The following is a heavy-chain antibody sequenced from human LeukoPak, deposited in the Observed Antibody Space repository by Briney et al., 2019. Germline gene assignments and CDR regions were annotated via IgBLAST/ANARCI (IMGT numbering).Heavy chain of an antibody. CDR2: INAGNGNT. J-gene: IGHJ4*02. V-gene: IGHV1-3*01. CDR3: AREIGDTAMIYDY. CDR1: GYTFTSYA. Sequence: ASVKVSCKASGYTFTSYAMHWVRQAPGQRLEWMGWINAGNGNTKYSQKFQGRVTITRDTSASTAYMELSSLRSEDTAVYFCAREIGDTAMIYDYWGQGSLVTVSS. D-gene: IGHD5-18*01.